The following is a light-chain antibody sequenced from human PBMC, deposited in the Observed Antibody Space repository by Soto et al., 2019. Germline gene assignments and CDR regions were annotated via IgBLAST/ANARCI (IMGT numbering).Light chain of an antibody. Sequence: VLTQAPLSSPVTLGQPATISCRSTQSLVHSDGNTYLRWLQQRPGQPPRLLIYQTSNRFSGVPDRFSGSGAGTDVTLRISRVEAADVGVYYCAQQTHFPRTFGQGTKLEI. J-gene: IGKJ1*01. CDR3: AQQTHFPRT. V-gene: IGKV2-24*01. CDR1: QSLVHSDGNTY. CDR2: QTS.